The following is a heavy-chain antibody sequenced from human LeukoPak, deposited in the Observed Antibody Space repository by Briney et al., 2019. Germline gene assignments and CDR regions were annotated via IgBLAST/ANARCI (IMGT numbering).Heavy chain of an antibody. Sequence: GGSLRLSCAGSGFTFSSYSMNWVRQAPGKGLEWVSSISSSSSYIYYADSVKGRFTISRDNAKNSLYLQMNSLRAEDTAVYYCARDDYYDSSAIDYWGQGTLVTVSS. CDR1: GFTFSSYS. J-gene: IGHJ4*02. V-gene: IGHV3-21*01. CDR2: ISSSSSYI. D-gene: IGHD3-22*01. CDR3: ARDDYYDSSAIDY.